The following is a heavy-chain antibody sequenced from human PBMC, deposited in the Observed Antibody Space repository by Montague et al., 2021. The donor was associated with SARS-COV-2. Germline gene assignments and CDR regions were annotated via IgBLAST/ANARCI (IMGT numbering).Heavy chain of an antibody. D-gene: IGHD3-10*01. CDR3: AREETSWFGELMGVWFDP. J-gene: IGHJ5*02. V-gene: IGHV4-4*07. Sequence: SETLSLTCTVSGASITTYYWSWIRQSAGKGLEWIGRIHTSGNTNYNPTLRSRVTMSVDTSKNQFSLKLNSVTAADTAVYYCAREETSWFGELMGVWFDPWGQGTLVTVSS. CDR2: IHTSGNT. CDR1: GASITTYY.